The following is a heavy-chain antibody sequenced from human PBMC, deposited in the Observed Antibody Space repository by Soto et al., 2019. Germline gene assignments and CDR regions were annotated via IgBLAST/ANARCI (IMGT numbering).Heavy chain of an antibody. J-gene: IGHJ3*02. CDR1: GFTFTSSA. V-gene: IGHV1-58*01. CDR2: IVVGSGNT. Sequence: SVKVSCKASGFTFTSSAVQWGRQARGQRVEWIGWIVVGSGNTNYAQKFQERVTITRNMSTSTAYMALSSLRSEDTAVYYCAADSRVHLDAFDIWGQGTMVTVSS. CDR3: AADSRVHLDAFDI. D-gene: IGHD3-10*02.